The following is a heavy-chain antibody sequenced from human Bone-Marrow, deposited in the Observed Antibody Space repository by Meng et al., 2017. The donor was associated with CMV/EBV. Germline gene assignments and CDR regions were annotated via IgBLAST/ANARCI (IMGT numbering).Heavy chain of an antibody. V-gene: IGHV1-46*01. CDR2: INPSGGST. CDR1: GYTFTSYY. J-gene: IGHJ6*02. CDR3: ARDSALTRVGMDV. Sequence: ASVKVSCKASGYTFTSYYMHWVRQAPGQGLEWMGIINPSGGSTSYAQKFQGRVTITTDESTSTAYMELSSLRSEDTAVYYCARDSALTRVGMDVWGQGTTVTVSS. D-gene: IGHD4-17*01.